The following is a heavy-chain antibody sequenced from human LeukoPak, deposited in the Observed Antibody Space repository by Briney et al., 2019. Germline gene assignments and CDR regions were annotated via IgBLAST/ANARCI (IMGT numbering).Heavy chain of an antibody. D-gene: IGHD1-1*01. CDR1: GYTFTGYY. Sequence: GASVKVSCKASGYTFTGYYMHWVRQAPGQGLEWMGWINPNSGGTNYAQKFQGRVTMTRDTSISTAYMELRSLRSDDTAVYYCARVSAWNDVNAFDIWGQGTMVTVSS. V-gene: IGHV1-2*02. J-gene: IGHJ3*02. CDR3: ARVSAWNDVNAFDI. CDR2: INPNSGGT.